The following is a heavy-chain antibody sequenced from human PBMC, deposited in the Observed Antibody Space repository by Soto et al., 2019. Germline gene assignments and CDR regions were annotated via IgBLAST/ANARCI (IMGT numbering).Heavy chain of an antibody. Sequence: GESLKISCKGSGYSFTSYWISWVRQMPGKGLEWMGRIDPSDSYTNYSPSFQGHVTISADKSISTAYLQWSSLKASDTAMYYCASPPEYCSSTSCSAFGMDVWGQGTTVTVSS. CDR1: GYSFTSYW. J-gene: IGHJ6*02. CDR3: ASPPEYCSSTSCSAFGMDV. V-gene: IGHV5-10-1*01. D-gene: IGHD2-2*01. CDR2: IDPSDSYT.